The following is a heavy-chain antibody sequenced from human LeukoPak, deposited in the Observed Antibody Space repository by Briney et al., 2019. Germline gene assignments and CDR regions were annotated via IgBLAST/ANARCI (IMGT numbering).Heavy chain of an antibody. CDR1: GYTFTSYG. Sequence: GASVKVSCKASGYTFTSYGISWVRQAPGQGLEWMGWISAYNGNTNYAQKLQGRVTMTTDTSTSTAYMELRSLRSDDTAVYYCAREIVTTVTDNWFDPWGQGTLVTVSS. CDR2: ISAYNGNT. J-gene: IGHJ5*02. D-gene: IGHD4-17*01. V-gene: IGHV1-18*01. CDR3: AREIVTTVTDNWFDP.